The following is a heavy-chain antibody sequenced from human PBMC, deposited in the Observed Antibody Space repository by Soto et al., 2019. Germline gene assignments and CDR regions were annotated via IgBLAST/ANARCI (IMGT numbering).Heavy chain of an antibody. Sequence: GASVKVSCKASGGTFSSYTISWVRQAPGQGLEWMGRIIPILGIANYAQKFQGRVTITADTSTSTAYMELRSLRSDDTAVYYCARLIVVVPAATPYFDYWGQGTLVTVSS. CDR2: IIPILGIA. CDR1: GGTFSSYT. CDR3: ARLIVVVPAATPYFDY. J-gene: IGHJ4*02. D-gene: IGHD2-2*01. V-gene: IGHV1-69*02.